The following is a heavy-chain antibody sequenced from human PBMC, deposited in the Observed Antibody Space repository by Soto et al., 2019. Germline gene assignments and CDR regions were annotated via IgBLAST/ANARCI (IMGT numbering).Heavy chain of an antibody. Sequence: GESLKISCQGSGYSFTSYWISWVRQMPGKGLEWMGRIDPSDSYTNYSPSFQGHVTISADKSISTAYLQWSSLKASDTAMYYCARHNADLKYYGMDVWGQGTTVTVSS. D-gene: IGHD1-1*01. V-gene: IGHV5-10-1*01. CDR3: ARHNADLKYYGMDV. J-gene: IGHJ6*02. CDR2: IDPSDSYT. CDR1: GYSFTSYW.